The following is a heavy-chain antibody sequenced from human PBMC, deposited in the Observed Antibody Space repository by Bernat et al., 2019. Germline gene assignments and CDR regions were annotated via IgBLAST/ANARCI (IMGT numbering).Heavy chain of an antibody. V-gene: IGHV4-34*01. CDR3: ARGRPFLYYYYGMDV. CDR2: INHSGST. CDR1: GGSFSGYY. Sequence: QVQLQQWGAGLLKPSETLSLTCAVYGGSFSGYYWSWIRQPPGKGLEWIGEINHSGSTNYNPSLKSRVTISVDTSKNQFSLKLSSVTAADTAVYYCARGRPFLYYYYGMDVWGQGTTVTVSS. D-gene: IGHD2-21*01. J-gene: IGHJ6*02.